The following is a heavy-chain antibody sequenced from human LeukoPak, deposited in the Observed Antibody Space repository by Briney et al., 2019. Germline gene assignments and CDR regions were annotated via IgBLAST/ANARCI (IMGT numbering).Heavy chain of an antibody. CDR1: GGSINSYY. Sequence: SETLSLTCTVSGGSINSYYWSWIRQPPGKGLEWIGYIYYSGSTNYNPSLKSRVTVSVDTSKNQFSLELSSVTAADTAVYYCARTIGYCSGGNCYQLDYWGQGTLVTVSS. V-gene: IGHV4-59*08. J-gene: IGHJ4*02. CDR2: IYYSGST. D-gene: IGHD2-15*01. CDR3: ARTIGYCSGGNCYQLDY.